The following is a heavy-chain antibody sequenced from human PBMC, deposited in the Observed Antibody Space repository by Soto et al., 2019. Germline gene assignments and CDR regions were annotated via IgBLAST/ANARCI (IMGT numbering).Heavy chain of an antibody. CDR3: ARDARKVYDILTGRYRDPYNWFDP. J-gene: IGHJ5*02. Sequence: GGSLRLSCAASGFTFSSYGMHWVRQAPGKGLEWVAVIWYDGSNKYYADSVKGRFTISRDNSKNTLYLQMNSLRAEDTAVYYCARDARKVYDILTGRYRDPYNWFDPWGQGTLVTVSS. CDR1: GFTFSSYG. D-gene: IGHD3-9*01. CDR2: IWYDGSNK. V-gene: IGHV3-33*01.